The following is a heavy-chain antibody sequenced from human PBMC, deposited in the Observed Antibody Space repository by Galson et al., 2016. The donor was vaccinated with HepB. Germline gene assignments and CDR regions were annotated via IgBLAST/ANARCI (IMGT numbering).Heavy chain of an antibody. CDR3: ATVGGEHDYGDYNLMPVWAYFDP. CDR2: IIPIFGTA. CDR1: GGSFSSRA. J-gene: IGHJ5*02. D-gene: IGHD4-17*01. V-gene: IGHV1-69*13. Sequence: SVKVSCKASGGSFSSRAIGWVRQAPGHGLEWIGGIIPIFGTAEYTQKFQGKFTITADESTSTAYMELTNLRSEDTAVYYCATVGGEHDYGDYNLMPVWAYFDPWGQGTLVTVSS.